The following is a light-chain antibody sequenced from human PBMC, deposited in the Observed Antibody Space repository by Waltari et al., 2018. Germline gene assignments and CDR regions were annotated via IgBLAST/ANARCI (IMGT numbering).Light chain of an antibody. V-gene: IGLV2-14*01. CDR3: SSYTSSSTYVV. CDR1: RSDGGGYNY. J-gene: IGLJ2*01. CDR2: DVS. Sequence: QSALTQPASVSGSPGQSLTISCTGTRSDGGGYNYVPWYQQHPGKAPKLMIYDVSNRPSGVSNRFSGSKSGNTASLTISGLQAEDEADYYCSSYTSSSTYVVFGGGTKLTVL.